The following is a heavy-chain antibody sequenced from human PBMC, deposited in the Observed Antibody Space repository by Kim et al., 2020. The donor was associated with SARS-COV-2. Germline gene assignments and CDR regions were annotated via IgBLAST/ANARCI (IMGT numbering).Heavy chain of an antibody. CDR2: IRSKAYGGTT. D-gene: IGHD2-2*01. CDR3: TRARVVPAAIDYYYGMDV. J-gene: IGHJ6*02. Sequence: GGSLRLSCTASGFTFGDYAMSWVRQAPGKGLEWVGFIRSKAYGGTTEYAASVKGRFTISRDDSKRIAYLQMNSLKTEDTAVYYCTRARVVPAAIDYYYGMDVWGQGTTVTVSS. V-gene: IGHV3-49*04. CDR1: GFTFGDYA.